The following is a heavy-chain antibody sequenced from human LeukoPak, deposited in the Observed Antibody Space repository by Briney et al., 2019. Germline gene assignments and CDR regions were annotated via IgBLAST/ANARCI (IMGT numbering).Heavy chain of an antibody. D-gene: IGHD1-26*01. J-gene: IGHJ4*02. CDR1: GFTFSSYW. Sequence: PGGSLRLSCAASGFTFSSYWMHWVRQAPGKGLVWVSRINSDGSTTNYADSVKGRFTISRDNAKSTLDLQMNSLRAEDTAVYYCARRSSGSPPYYFDYWGQGTLVTVSS. CDR3: ARRSSGSPPYYFDY. V-gene: IGHV3-74*01. CDR2: INSDGSTT.